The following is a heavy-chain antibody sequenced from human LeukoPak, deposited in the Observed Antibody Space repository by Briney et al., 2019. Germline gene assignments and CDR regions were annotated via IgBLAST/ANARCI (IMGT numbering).Heavy chain of an antibody. CDR3: ARVGGGSSWYELGYYYYYMDV. CDR1: GYTFTSYG. J-gene: IGHJ6*03. D-gene: IGHD6-13*01. CDR2: ISAYNGIT. V-gene: IGHV1-18*01. Sequence: ASVKVSCKASGYTFTSYGISWVRQAPGQGLEWMGWISAYNGITNYAQKLQGRVTMTTDTSTSTAYMELRSLRSDDTAVYYCARVGGGSSWYELGYYYYYMDVWGKGTTVTVSS.